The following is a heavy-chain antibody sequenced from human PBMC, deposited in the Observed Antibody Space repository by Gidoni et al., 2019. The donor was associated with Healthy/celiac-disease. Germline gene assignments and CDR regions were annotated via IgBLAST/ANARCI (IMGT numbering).Heavy chain of an antibody. CDR2: IYYSGST. D-gene: IGHD6-13*01. CDR3: ARGIAAAGDDAFDI. Sequence: QVQLQEPGPGLVKPSETLSLTCTVSGGSISSYYWSWIRQPPGKGLEWIGYIYYSGSTNYNPSLKSRVTISVDTSKNQFSLKLSSVTAADTAVYYCARGIAAAGDDAFDIWGQGTMVTVSS. V-gene: IGHV4-59*01. CDR1: GGSISSYY. J-gene: IGHJ3*02.